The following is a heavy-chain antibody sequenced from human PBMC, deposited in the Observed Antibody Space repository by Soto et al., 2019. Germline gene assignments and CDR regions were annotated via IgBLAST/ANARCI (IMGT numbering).Heavy chain of an antibody. J-gene: IGHJ4*02. CDR1: GGSISSSSYY. V-gene: IGHV4-39*01. CDR3: GRLEGLATISYYFDY. CDR2: IYYSGST. D-gene: IGHD3-9*01. Sequence: SETLSLTCTVSGGSISSSSYYWGWIRQPPGKGLEWIGSIYYSGSTYYNPSLKSRVTISVDTSKNQFSLKLMSLSAADTAVYYCGRLEGLATISYYFDYWGQGALVTVSS.